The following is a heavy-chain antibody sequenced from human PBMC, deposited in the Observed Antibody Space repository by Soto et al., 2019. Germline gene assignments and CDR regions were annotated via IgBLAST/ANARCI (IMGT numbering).Heavy chain of an antibody. D-gene: IGHD4-4*01. J-gene: IGHJ4*02. CDR2: IIPILDTT. Sequence: QVQVVQSGAEVKKPGSSVRVSRKASGGTSSSYAITWMRQDPGQGLEWMGGIIPILDTTDYAQKFQGRVTFTADESTSTVYMELSSLTSEDTAVYYCASGGTTVNRRFDFWGQGTLVTVSS. CDR3: ASGGTTVNRRFDF. CDR1: GGTSSSYA. V-gene: IGHV1-69*01.